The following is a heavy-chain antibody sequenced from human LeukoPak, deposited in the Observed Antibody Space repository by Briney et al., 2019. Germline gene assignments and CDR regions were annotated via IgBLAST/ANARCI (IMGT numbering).Heavy chain of an antibody. J-gene: IGHJ4*02. CDR1: GFTFSSYS. V-gene: IGHV3-21*01. Sequence: GGSLRLSCAASGFTFSSYSMNWVRQAPGKGLEWVSSISSSSSYIYYADSVKGRFTISRDNAKNSLYLQMNSLRAEDTAVYYCARGGVYRYGPGYWGQGTLVTVSS. CDR3: ARGGVYRYGPGY. D-gene: IGHD5-18*01. CDR2: ISSSSSYI.